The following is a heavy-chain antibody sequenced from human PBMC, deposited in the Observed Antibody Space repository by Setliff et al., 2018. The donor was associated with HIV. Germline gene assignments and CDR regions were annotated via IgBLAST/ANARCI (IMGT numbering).Heavy chain of an antibody. CDR1: GFTFSSYA. J-gene: IGHJ4*02. CDR3: ASARIPTGGTSTSLDY. D-gene: IGHD1-1*01. Sequence: PGGSLRLSCAASGFTFSSYAMHWVRQAPGKGLEYVSAISSNGGSTYYADSVKGRFTISRDNSKNTLYLQMGSLRAEDTAVYYCASARIPTGGTSTSLDYWGQGALVTVSS. V-gene: IGHV3-64*02. CDR2: ISSNGGST.